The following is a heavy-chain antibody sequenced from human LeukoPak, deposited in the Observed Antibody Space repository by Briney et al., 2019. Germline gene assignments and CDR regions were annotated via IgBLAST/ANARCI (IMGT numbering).Heavy chain of an antibody. V-gene: IGHV3-9*03. CDR3: AKDIRAVAGASSAFDI. J-gene: IGHJ3*02. Sequence: GGSLRLSCAASGFTFDDYAMHWVRQAPGKGLEWVSGISWNSGSIGYADSVKGRFTISRDNAKYSLYLQMNSLRAEDMALYYCAKDIRAVAGASSAFDIWGQGTMVTVSS. D-gene: IGHD6-19*01. CDR2: ISWNSGSI. CDR1: GFTFDDYA.